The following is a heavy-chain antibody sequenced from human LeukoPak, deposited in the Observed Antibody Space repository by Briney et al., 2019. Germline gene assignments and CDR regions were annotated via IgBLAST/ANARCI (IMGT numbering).Heavy chain of an antibody. J-gene: IGHJ4*02. CDR2: IYYSGSP. CDR1: GASISSSPYY. D-gene: IGHD5-18*01. V-gene: IGHV4-39*01. CDR3: ARRSGYTYGSVDFDY. Sequence: SETLSLTCIVSGASISSSPYYWGWIRQPPGKGLEWIGSIYYSGSPYYNPSLKSRVTLSVDTSNNQLSLKVSSVTAADAAVYYCARRSGYTYGSVDFDYWGQGILVTVSS.